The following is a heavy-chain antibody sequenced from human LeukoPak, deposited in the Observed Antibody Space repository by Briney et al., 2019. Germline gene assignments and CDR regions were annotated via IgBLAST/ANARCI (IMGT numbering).Heavy chain of an antibody. V-gene: IGHV1-2*06. CDR3: ARKDLSGYSSLDY. D-gene: IGHD5-18*01. J-gene: IGHJ4*02. Sequence: ASVKVSCKASGYTFTGYYLHWVRQAPGQRLEWVGRINPNSAGTNYTQKFQGRITMTRDTSISTAYMELNKLTFDDTAVYYCARKDLSGYSSLDYWGQGTLVTVSS. CDR1: GYTFTGYY. CDR2: INPNSAGT.